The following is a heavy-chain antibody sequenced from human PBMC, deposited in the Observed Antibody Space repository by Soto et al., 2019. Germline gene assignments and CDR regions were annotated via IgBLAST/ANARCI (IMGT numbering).Heavy chain of an antibody. CDR3: ARAPVVVPAAISCWFDP. V-gene: IGHV4-39*01. D-gene: IGHD2-2*01. CDR1: GGSISSSSYY. J-gene: IGHJ5*02. CDR2: IYYSGST. Sequence: QLQLQESGPGLVKPSETLSLTCTVSGGSISSSSYYWGWIRQPPGKGLEWIGSIYYSGSTYYNPSLKSRVTISVDTSKNQFSLKLSSVTAADTAVYYCARAPVVVPAAISCWFDPWGQGTLVTVSS.